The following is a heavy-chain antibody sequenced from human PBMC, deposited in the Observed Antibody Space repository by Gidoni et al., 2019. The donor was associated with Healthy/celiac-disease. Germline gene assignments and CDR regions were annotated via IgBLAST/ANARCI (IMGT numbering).Heavy chain of an antibody. J-gene: IGHJ4*02. D-gene: IGHD4-17*01. CDR3: ARQRLRYYYYFDY. V-gene: IGHV5-51*01. CDR1: GYSFTSYW. CDR2: IYPGDSDT. Sequence: EVQLVQYGAEVKQHGESLKISCKGSGYSFTSYWIGWVRQMPGKGLEWMGIIYPGDSDTRYSPSFQGQVTISADKSISTAYLQWSSLKASDTAMYYCARQRLRYYYYFDYWGQGTLVTVSS.